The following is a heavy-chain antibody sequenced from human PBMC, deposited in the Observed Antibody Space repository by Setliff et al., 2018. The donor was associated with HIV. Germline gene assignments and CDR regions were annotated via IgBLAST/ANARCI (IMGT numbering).Heavy chain of an antibody. D-gene: IGHD4-17*01. CDR3: AKEEDYLIDHLFDY. J-gene: IGHJ4*02. Sequence: PGGSLRLSCAASGFTFSGHSMNWVRQAPGEGLEWVAYINSGSDTIYYADSVKGRFTISRDNAKNSLYLQMDSLRADDTAGYYCAKEEDYLIDHLFDYWGQGTLVTVSS. CDR2: INSGSDTI. CDR1: GFTFSGHS. V-gene: IGHV3-48*01.